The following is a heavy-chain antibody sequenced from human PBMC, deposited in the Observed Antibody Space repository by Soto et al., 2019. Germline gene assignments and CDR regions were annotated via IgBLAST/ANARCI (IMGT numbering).Heavy chain of an antibody. CDR3: ARGATPVYYYYYMDV. J-gene: IGHJ6*03. Sequence: QVQLVQSGAEVKKPGASVKVSCKASGYTFTSYYMHWVRQAPGQGLEWMGIINPSGGSTSYAQKFQGRVTMTRDTSTSTVYMELSRLRSEETAVYYCARGATPVYYYYYMDVWGKGTTVTVSS. D-gene: IGHD5-12*01. CDR2: INPSGGST. V-gene: IGHV1-46*03. CDR1: GYTFTSYY.